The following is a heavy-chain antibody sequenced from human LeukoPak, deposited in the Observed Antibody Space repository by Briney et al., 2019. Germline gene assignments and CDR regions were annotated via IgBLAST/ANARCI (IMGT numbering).Heavy chain of an antibody. V-gene: IGHV3-48*03. CDR2: VSSSGSTI. CDR1: GFTFSSYE. D-gene: IGHD2-2*01. J-gene: IGHJ4*02. CDR3: ASAPVVPAAIGDY. Sequence: GGSLRLSCAASGFTFSSYEMNWVRQAPGKGLEWVSYVSSSGSTIYYADSVKGRFTISRDNAKNSLYLQMNSLRAEDTAVYYCASAPVVPAAIGDYWGQGTLVTVSS.